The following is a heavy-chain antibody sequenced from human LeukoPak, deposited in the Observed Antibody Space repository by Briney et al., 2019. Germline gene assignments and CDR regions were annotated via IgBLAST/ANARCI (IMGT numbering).Heavy chain of an antibody. J-gene: IGHJ4*02. V-gene: IGHV3-30*04. CDR3: ATDYGDYEPIDY. D-gene: IGHD4-17*01. CDR1: GVILSNYV. Sequence: GGSLRLSCTASGVILSNYVRLWVRRPQGRGREWLAVISFDGTNKYYGDSVEGRFSVSRDNSKNTLYLQMNSLRPDDTAMYYCATDYGDYEPIDYWGQGALVTVSS. CDR2: ISFDGTNK.